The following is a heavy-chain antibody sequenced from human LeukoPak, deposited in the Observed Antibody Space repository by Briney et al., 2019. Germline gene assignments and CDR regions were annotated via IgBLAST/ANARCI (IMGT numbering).Heavy chain of an antibody. V-gene: IGHV3-74*01. CDR2: INSDGSST. CDR1: GFTFSSYW. Sequence: GGSLRLPCAASGFTFSSYWMHWVRQAPGKGLVWVSRINSDGSSTNYADSVKGRFTISRDNAKNTLYLQMNSLRAEDTAVYYCARRGAVAGTFDYWGQGTLVTVSS. J-gene: IGHJ4*02. D-gene: IGHD6-19*01. CDR3: ARRGAVAGTFDY.